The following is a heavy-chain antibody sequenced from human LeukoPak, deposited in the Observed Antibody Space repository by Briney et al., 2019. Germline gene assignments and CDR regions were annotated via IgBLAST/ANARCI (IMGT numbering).Heavy chain of an antibody. Sequence: GGSLRLSCEASGFTFSRYSMNWVRQAPGKGLEWVSYISSGGATIYYTDSVKGQFTISRDNAKSTLYLQMNSLRAEDTAVYYCARGTHGDYDYWGQGTLVTVSS. CDR2: ISSGGATI. CDR3: ARGTHGDYDY. J-gene: IGHJ4*02. D-gene: IGHD4-17*01. V-gene: IGHV3-48*04. CDR1: GFTFSRYS.